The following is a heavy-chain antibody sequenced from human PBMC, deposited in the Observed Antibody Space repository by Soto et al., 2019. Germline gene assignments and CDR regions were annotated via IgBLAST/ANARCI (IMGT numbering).Heavy chain of an antibody. CDR1: GFTFSSYE. Sequence: RGGSLRLSFAASGFTFSSYEMNWVRQAPGKGLEWVSYISSSGSTIYYADSVKGRFTISRDNAKNSLYLQMNSLRAEDTAVYYCARARVDFWKSGMGVWGQGTTVTVSS. J-gene: IGHJ6*02. CDR3: ARARVDFWKSGMGV. CDR2: ISSSGSTI. D-gene: IGHD3-3*01. V-gene: IGHV3-48*03.